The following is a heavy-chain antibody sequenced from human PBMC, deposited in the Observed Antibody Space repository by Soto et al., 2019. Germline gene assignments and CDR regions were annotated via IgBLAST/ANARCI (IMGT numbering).Heavy chain of an antibody. V-gene: IGHV1-8*01. J-gene: IGHJ5*02. D-gene: IGHD1-1*01. CDR3: ARVPAQLERRKANWFDP. CDR2: MNPSSGNT. CDR1: GYTFASHD. Sequence: ASVKVSCKASGYTFASHDINWVRQATGQGLEWVGWMNPSSGNTGYAQMFQGRVTMTRDTSTSTVYMELRSPRSEDTAVYYCARVPAQLERRKANWFDPWGQGTLVTVSS.